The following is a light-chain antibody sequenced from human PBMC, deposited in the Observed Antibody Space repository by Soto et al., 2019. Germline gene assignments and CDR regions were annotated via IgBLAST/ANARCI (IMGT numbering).Light chain of an antibody. CDR3: QYYDNWPHT. Sequence: EVVMTQSPATLYVSPGERATLSCRASQNLSRNLAWYQQQPGQAPRLLIYSASTRATGIPARFSGSGSGTDFTLTISSLQSEDFAVYYCQYYDNWPHTFGQGTKLEIK. V-gene: IGKV3-15*01. J-gene: IGKJ2*01. CDR1: QNLSRN. CDR2: SAS.